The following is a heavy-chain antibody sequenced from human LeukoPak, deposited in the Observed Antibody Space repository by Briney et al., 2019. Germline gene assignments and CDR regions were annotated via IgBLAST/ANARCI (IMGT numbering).Heavy chain of an antibody. CDR3: ARAYAGSSGWYFHYYYGMDV. Sequence: SETLSLTCAVYGGSFSGYYWSWIRQPPGKGLEWIGEINHSGSTNYNPSLKSRVTISVDTSKNQFSLKLSSVTAADTAVYFCARAYAGSSGWYFHYYYGMDVWGQGTTVTVSS. V-gene: IGHV4-34*01. CDR2: INHSGST. D-gene: IGHD6-19*01. CDR1: GGSFSGYY. J-gene: IGHJ6*02.